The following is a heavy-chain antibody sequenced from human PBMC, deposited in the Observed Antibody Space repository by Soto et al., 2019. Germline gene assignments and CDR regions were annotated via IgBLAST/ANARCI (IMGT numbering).Heavy chain of an antibody. V-gene: IGHV3-23*01. CDR3: VEPEAYCTR. J-gene: IGHJ4*02. Sequence: PGGSLRPSFAASGFTFSGYAMSWVRQAPGKGLEWVSSITASGDSTYYADFVKGRFTISRDNYKNTLFLQLNILGLDDTAVYFCVEPEAYCTRWGQGTLVTVSS. CDR1: GFTFSGYA. CDR2: ITASGDST. D-gene: IGHD1-26*01.